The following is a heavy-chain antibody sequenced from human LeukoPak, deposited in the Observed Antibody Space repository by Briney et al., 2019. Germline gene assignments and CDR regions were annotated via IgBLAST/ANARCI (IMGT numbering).Heavy chain of an antibody. Sequence: SVKVSCKASGYTFTGYYMHWVRQAPGQGLEWMGWINPNSGGTNYAQKFQGRVTMTRDTSISTAYMELSRLRSDDTAVYYCAISRITIFGVVIQDDYYMDVWGKGTTVTVSS. V-gene: IGHV1-2*02. CDR3: AISRITIFGVVIQDDYYMDV. D-gene: IGHD3-3*01. J-gene: IGHJ6*03. CDR2: INPNSGGT. CDR1: GYTFTGYY.